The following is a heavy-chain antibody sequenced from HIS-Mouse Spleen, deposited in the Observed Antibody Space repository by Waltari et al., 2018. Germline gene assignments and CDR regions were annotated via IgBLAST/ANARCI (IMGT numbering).Heavy chain of an antibody. J-gene: IGHJ4*02. CDR2: ISSSSSYI. V-gene: IGHV3-21*01. CDR1: GFTFSSYS. Sequence: EVQLVQSGGGLVKPGGSLRLSCAASGFTFSSYSMNWVRQAPGKGLEWGSSISSSSSYIYYADSVKGRFTISRDNAKNSLYLQMNSLRAEDTAVYYCASLYYDILTGYYRDYWGQGTLVTVSS. CDR3: ASLYYDILTGYYRDY. D-gene: IGHD3-9*01.